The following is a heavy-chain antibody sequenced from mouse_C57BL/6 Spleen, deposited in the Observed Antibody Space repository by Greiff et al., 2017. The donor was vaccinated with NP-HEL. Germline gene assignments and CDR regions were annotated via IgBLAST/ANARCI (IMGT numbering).Heavy chain of an antibody. CDR2: ISSGGDYI. CDR3: TRDRGSLYYFDY. J-gene: IGHJ2*01. D-gene: IGHD1-1*02. V-gene: IGHV5-9-1*02. Sequence: EVKLMESGEGLVKPGGSLKLSCAASGFTFSSYAMSWVRQTPEKRLEWVAYISSGGDYIYYADTVKGRVTFSRDNARNTLYLQMSSRKSEDTAMDYCTRDRGSLYYFDYWGQGTTLTVSS. CDR1: GFTFSSYA.